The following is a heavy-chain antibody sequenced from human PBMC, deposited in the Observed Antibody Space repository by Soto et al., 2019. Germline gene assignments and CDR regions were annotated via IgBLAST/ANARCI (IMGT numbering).Heavy chain of an antibody. V-gene: IGHV3-48*02. J-gene: IGHJ5*02. Sequence: LRLSCAASGFTFSSYSMNWVRQAPGKGLEWVSYISSSSSTIYYADSVKGRFTISRDNAKNSLYLQMNSLRDEDTAVYYCAREAFYSSGPINWFDPWGQGTLVTVSS. CDR2: ISSSSSTI. CDR3: AREAFYSSGPINWFDP. D-gene: IGHD6-19*01. CDR1: GFTFSSYS.